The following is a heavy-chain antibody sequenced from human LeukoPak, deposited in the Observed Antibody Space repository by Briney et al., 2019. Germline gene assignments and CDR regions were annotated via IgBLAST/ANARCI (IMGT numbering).Heavy chain of an antibody. CDR3: ARGDYGDSDY. CDR1: GGPISSFY. J-gene: IGHJ4*02. Sequence: SETLSLTCTVSGGPISSFYWSWIRQSPGKGLEWIGCNYYSGSANYNPSLKSRVTISVDASKNQFSLKLSSVTAADTAVYYCARGDYGDSDYWGQGILVTVSS. V-gene: IGHV4-59*01. CDR2: NYYSGSA. D-gene: IGHD4-17*01.